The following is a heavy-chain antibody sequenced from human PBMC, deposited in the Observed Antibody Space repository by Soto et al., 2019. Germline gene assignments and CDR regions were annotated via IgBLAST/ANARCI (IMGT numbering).Heavy chain of an antibody. D-gene: IGHD3-3*01. CDR1: GFTFSTYA. J-gene: IGHJ6*02. CDR2: ISSSGDAT. V-gene: IGHV3-23*01. CDR3: AKNGDFWSWGMDV. Sequence: GGSLRLSCAASGFTFSTYAMTWVRQAPGKGLEWVSIISSSGDATYYVDSVKGRFTISRDNSRNTLNLQMKSLRAEDTAVYYCAKNGDFWSWGMDVWGQGTTVTVSS.